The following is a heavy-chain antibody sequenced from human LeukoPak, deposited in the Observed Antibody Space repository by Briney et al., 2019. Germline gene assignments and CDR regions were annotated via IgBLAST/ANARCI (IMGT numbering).Heavy chain of an antibody. Sequence: GGSLRLSCAAFGFTFSDHAMDWVRQAPGKGLVWVSRINDDGRATFYADSVKGRFTISRDNAKNTLFLQINSLRAEDTAVYYCAREILAPGKTHDYWGQGTLVTVSS. CDR3: AREILAPGKTHDY. V-gene: IGHV3-74*01. J-gene: IGHJ4*02. CDR1: GFTFSDHA. CDR2: INDDGRAT.